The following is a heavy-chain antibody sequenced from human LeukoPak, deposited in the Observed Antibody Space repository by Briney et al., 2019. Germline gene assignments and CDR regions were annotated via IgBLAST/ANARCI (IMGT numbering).Heavy chain of an antibody. Sequence: GGSLRLSCAASGYTFDDYAMHWVRQAPGKGLEWVSAISGSGSSTYYSDSVKGRFTISRDNSKNTLFLQMSSLRAEDTAVYYCATRGATQPPYWGQGTLVTVSS. CDR2: ISGSGSST. CDR3: ATRGATQPPY. V-gene: IGHV3-23*01. J-gene: IGHJ4*02. D-gene: IGHD1-26*01. CDR1: GYTFDDYA.